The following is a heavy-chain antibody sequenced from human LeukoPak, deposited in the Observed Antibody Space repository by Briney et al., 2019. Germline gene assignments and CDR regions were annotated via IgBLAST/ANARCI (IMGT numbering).Heavy chain of an antibody. CDR3: ARGALYYYDSSGYYYPHRNAFDI. CDR1: GYTFTSYG. V-gene: IGHV1-18*01. J-gene: IGHJ3*02. D-gene: IGHD3-22*01. CDR2: ISAYNGNT. Sequence: ASVKVSCKASGYTFTSYGISWVRQAPGQGLEWMGWISAYNGNTNYAQKLQGRVTMTTDTSTSTAYMELRSLRSDDTAVYYCARGALYYYDSSGYYYPHRNAFDIWGQETMVTVSS.